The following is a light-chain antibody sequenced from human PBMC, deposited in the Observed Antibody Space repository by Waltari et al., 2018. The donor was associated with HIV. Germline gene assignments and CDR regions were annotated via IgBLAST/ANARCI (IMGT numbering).Light chain of an antibody. CDR3: QQSFRTPLYT. J-gene: IGKJ2*01. CDR1: ESISTY. CDR2: ETS. Sequence: DIQLTQSPSSLSASVGDRVTLSCRASESISTYLNWYQQKPGKAPKVLIYETSNLQSGVPSRFSGSGSGTDFSLTISSLQPEDFATYYCQQSFRTPLYTFGQGTKVEIK. V-gene: IGKV1-39*01.